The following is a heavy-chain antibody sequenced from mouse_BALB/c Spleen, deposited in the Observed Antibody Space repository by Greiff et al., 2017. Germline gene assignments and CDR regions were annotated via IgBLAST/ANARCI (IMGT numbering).Heavy chain of an antibody. D-gene: IGHD1-2*01. CDR2: IRNKANGYTT. J-gene: IGHJ2*01. Sequence: DVKLVESGGGLVQPGGSLRLSCATSGFTFTDYYMSWVRQPPGKALEWLGFIRNKANGYTTEYSASVKGRFTISRDNSQSILYLQMNTLRAEDSATYYCAREGGSYFDYWGQGTTLTVAS. CDR1: GFTFTDYY. CDR3: AREGGSYFDY. V-gene: IGHV7-3*02.